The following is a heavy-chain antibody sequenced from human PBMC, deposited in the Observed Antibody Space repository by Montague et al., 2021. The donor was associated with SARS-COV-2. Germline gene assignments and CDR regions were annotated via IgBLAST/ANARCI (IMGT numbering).Heavy chain of an antibody. CDR2: IYYSGST. Sequence: SETLSLTCTVSGGSISSYYWSWIRQPPGRGLEWIGYIYYSGSTDYSPSLKIRVTISLDTSKNQFSLKVTSVTAADTAVYYCARGGGYYKYGLDVWGPGTTVTVSS. CDR1: GGSISSYY. J-gene: IGHJ6*02. CDR3: ARGGGYYKYGLDV. V-gene: IGHV4-59*01. D-gene: IGHD3-22*01.